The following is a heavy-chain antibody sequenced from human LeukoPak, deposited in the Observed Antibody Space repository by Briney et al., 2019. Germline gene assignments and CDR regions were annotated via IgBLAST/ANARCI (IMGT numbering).Heavy chain of an antibody. D-gene: IGHD3/OR15-3a*01. CDR2: ISYDGSNR. V-gene: IGHV3-30*18. CDR1: GFTFSSYG. Sequence: GGSLRLSCAASGFTFSSYGMHWVRQAPGKGLEWVAVISYDGSNRYYADSVKGRFTISRDNSKNTLYLQMNSLRAEDTAVYYCAKEKKGRVIDRYGMDVWGKGTTVTVSS. CDR3: AKEKKGRVIDRYGMDV. J-gene: IGHJ6*04.